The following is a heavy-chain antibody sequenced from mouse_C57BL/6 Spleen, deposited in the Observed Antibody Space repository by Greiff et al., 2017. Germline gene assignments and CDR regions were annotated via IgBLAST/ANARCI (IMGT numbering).Heavy chain of an antibody. J-gene: IGHJ4*01. D-gene: IGHD2-4*01. CDR3: ARMDYGYYYAMDY. V-gene: IGHV1-80*01. CDR1: GYAFSSYW. Sequence: VQLQQSGAELVKPGASVKISCKASGYAFSSYWMNWVKQRPGKGLAWIGQIYPGDGDTNYNGKFKGKATLTADKSSSTAYMQLSSLTSEDSAVYFCARMDYGYYYAMDYWGQGTSVTVSS. CDR2: IYPGDGDT.